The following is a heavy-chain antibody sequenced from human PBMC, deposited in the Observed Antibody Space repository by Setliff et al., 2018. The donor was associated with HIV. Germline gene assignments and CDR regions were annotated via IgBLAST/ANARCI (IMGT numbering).Heavy chain of an antibody. CDR1: GLSFGDYR. CDR2: INEDGSVR. D-gene: IGHD5-12*01. CDR3: ARGIYTGYDHFDY. V-gene: IGHV3-7*01. J-gene: IGHJ4*02. Sequence: GGSLRLSCAVSGLSFGDYRMNWVRQAPGKGLEWVANINEDGSVRYYVDSVKGRFIISRDEAKNSVFLQMNSLKVEDTAVYYCARGIYTGYDHFDYWGQGTLVTVSS.